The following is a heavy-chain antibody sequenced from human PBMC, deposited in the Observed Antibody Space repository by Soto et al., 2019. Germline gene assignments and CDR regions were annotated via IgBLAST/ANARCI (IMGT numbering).Heavy chain of an antibody. J-gene: IGHJ4*02. D-gene: IGHD1-26*01. Sequence: EVQLLESGGGLVQPGGSLRLSCAASGFTFSIYAMNWVRQAPGKGLEWVASIIGAGAPYYADPVKGRFTISRDNSKNTLYLQMNSLRDEDTALYFCAKDFTPDSRWDIDYWGQGTLVTVSS. CDR1: GFTFSIYA. CDR2: IIGAGAP. CDR3: AKDFTPDSRWDIDY. V-gene: IGHV3-23*01.